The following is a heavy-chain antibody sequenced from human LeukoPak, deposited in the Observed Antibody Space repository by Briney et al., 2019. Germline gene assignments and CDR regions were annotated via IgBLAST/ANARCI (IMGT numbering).Heavy chain of an antibody. CDR1: GGSFSGYY. V-gene: IGHV4-59*10. D-gene: IGHD2-2*01. J-gene: IGHJ5*02. Sequence: KPSETLSLTRAVYGGSFSGYYWSWIRQPPGKGLEWIGRIYTSGSTNYNPSLKSRVTMSVAASKNQFSLKLSSVTAADTAVYYCAREGEPVVVPAAKEDWFDPWGQGTLVTVSS. CDR3: AREGEPVVVPAAKEDWFDP. CDR2: IYTSGST.